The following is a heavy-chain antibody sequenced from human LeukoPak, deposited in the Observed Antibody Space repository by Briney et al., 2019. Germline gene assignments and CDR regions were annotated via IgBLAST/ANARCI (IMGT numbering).Heavy chain of an antibody. CDR3: ARRARYCSGGSCATLGLDV. J-gene: IGHJ6*02. CDR1: GYSFSSYW. CDR2: IYPGDSDT. V-gene: IGHV5-51*01. D-gene: IGHD2-15*01. Sequence: GESLKISCQGSGYSFSSYWIGWVRQMPGKGLEWMGIIYPGDSDTRYSPSFQGQVTISADKSISTAYLQWSSLKASDTAMYYCARRARYCSGGSCATLGLDVWGQGTTVTVSS.